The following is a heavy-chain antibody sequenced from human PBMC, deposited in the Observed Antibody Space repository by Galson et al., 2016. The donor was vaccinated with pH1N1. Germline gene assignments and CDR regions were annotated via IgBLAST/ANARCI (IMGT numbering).Heavy chain of an antibody. V-gene: IGHV5-51*03. CDR1: GSSFSSYW. D-gene: IGHD1/OR15-1a*01. Sequence: QSGAEVKKPGESLKISCKGSGSSFSSYWIGWVRQLPGKSLEWMGIIYPGDSDTKYSPSFQGQVTFPFEKSISTAFLQWSSLKASDTAMYYCARRGTIGGVDYWGQGTLVTVSS. CDR2: IYPGDSDT. CDR3: ARRGTIGGVDY. J-gene: IGHJ4*02.